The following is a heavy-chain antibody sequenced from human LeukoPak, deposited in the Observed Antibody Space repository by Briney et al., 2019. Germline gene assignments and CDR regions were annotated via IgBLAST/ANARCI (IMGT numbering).Heavy chain of an antibody. V-gene: IGHV4-38-2*02. CDR3: ARDRYSGYGYFDY. CDR1: GYSISSGYY. Sequence: SETLSLTCTVSGYSISSGYYWGWIRQPPGKGLGWIGSIYHSGSTYYNPSLKSRVTISVDTSKNQFSLKLSSVTAADTAVYYCARDRYSGYGYFDYWGQGTLVTVSS. D-gene: IGHD5-12*01. J-gene: IGHJ4*02. CDR2: IYHSGST.